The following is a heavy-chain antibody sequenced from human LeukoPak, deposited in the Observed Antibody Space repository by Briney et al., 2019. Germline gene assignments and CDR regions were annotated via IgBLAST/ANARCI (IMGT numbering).Heavy chain of an antibody. CDR2: IYSGGST. Sequence: GGSLRLSCAASGFTVSSNYMSWVRQAPGKGLERVSVIYSGGSTYYADSVKGRFTISRDNSNNTLYLQMSSLRAEDTAVYYCARVQWHFDYWGQGTLVTVSS. CDR3: ARVQWHFDY. CDR1: GFTVSSNY. D-gene: IGHD6-19*01. J-gene: IGHJ4*02. V-gene: IGHV3-53*01.